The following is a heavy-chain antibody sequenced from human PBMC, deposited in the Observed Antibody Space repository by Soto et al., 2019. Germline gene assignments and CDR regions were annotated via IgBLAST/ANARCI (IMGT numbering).Heavy chain of an antibody. Sequence: QVQLQESGPGLVEPSQTLSLTCTVSGASVTSGDDYWNWIRQPPGKGLEWIGYSYYTGRTYYNPSLKSRFSIAVDAANNQFSLKLTSVTAADTAVYFCARGNLDTDSGYNRFDPWGQGTLVTVPS. V-gene: IGHV4-30-4*01. CDR3: ARGNLDTDSGYNRFDP. J-gene: IGHJ5*02. CDR1: GASVTSGDDY. D-gene: IGHD1-1*01. CDR2: SYYTGRT.